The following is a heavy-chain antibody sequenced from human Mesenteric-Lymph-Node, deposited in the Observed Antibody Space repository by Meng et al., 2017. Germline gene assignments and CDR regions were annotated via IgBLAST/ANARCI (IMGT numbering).Heavy chain of an antibody. D-gene: IGHD2-21*01. Sequence: ASGPGRGAPSRTLSFTCMVSGGSLSSGNYYWSWLRQPPGKGLEWIGYIHHSGSAYYNPSLKSQVSISVDTSKNQFSLNLNSMTAADTAVYYCASFDHIPRRNYFDYWGQGTLVTVSS. CDR3: ASFDHIPRRNYFDY. CDR2: IHHSGSA. CDR1: GGSLSSGNYY. J-gene: IGHJ4*02. V-gene: IGHV4-30-4*01.